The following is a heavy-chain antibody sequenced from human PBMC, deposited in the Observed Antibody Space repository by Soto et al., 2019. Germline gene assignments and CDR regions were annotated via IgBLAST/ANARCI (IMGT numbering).Heavy chain of an antibody. V-gene: IGHV3-23*01. D-gene: IGHD3-22*01. Sequence: VQLLESGGGLVHPGGSLRLSCAASEFTFKNYAMTWVRQAPGKGLEWVSLITGSDGRTYYADSVKGRFTISRDNFKNTLFLQMDSLRPEDTALYYCAKATYDTTFYTSSLDNWGQGTLVTVSS. CDR1: EFTFKNYA. CDR3: AKATYDTTFYTSSLDN. CDR2: ITGSDGRT. J-gene: IGHJ4*02.